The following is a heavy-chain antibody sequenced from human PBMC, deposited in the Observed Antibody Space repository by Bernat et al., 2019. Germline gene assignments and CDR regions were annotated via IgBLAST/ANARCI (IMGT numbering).Heavy chain of an antibody. V-gene: IGHV3-23*01. CDR3: AKELRSSENWFDP. Sequence: VHLLESGGGLVQPGGSLRLSCSASAFTFSTYAMNWVRQAPGKGLEWVSTISGSGFGTYYAASVKVRFTISRDNSKNTLSLQMNSLRAEDTAVYYCAKELRSSENWFDPWGQGTLVTVSS. CDR2: ISGSGFGT. J-gene: IGHJ5*02. D-gene: IGHD4-17*01. CDR1: AFTFSTYA.